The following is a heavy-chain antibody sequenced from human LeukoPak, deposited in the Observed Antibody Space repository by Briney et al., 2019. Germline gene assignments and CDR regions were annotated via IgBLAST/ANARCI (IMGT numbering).Heavy chain of an antibody. J-gene: IGHJ4*02. CDR1: GFTFSSYS. D-gene: IGHD5-18*01. CDR2: ISSGSKYI. Sequence: GGSLGLSCAASGFTFSSYSMNWVRQAPGKGLEWVSSISSGSKYIYNADSVKGRFTISRDNAKNSLYLQMNSLRVEDTAVYYCARALSYSYGSMDFWGQGTLVIVSS. CDR3: ARALSYSYGSMDF. V-gene: IGHV3-21*01.